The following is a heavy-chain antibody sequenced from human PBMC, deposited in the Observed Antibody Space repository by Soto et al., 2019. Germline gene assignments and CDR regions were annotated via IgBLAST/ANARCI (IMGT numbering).Heavy chain of an antibody. CDR2: INAGNGNT. J-gene: IGHJ4*02. CDR1: GDTFTSYA. D-gene: IGHD6-19*01. CDR3: ARVSGWYFLDY. V-gene: IGHV1-3*01. Sequence: GASVKVSCTASGDTFTSYAMHWVRQAPGQRLEWMGWINAGNGNTKYSQKFQGRVTITRDTSASTVYMELSSLRSEDTAVYYCARVSGWYFLDYWGQGTLVTVSS.